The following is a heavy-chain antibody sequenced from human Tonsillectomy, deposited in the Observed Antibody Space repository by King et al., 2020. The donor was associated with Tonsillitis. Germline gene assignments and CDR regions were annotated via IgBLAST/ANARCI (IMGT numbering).Heavy chain of an antibody. J-gene: IGHJ6*02. CDR1: GFTFSRYA. V-gene: IGHV3-23*04. Sequence: VQLVESGGGLVQPGGSLRLSCAASGFTFSRYAMSWVRQAPGKGLEWVSAISGSGGSTYYADSVKGRFTISRDNSKNTLYLQMNSLRAEDTAVYYCAKNFDYYGEGQYGMAVWGQGTTVTVSS. CDR3: AKNFDYYGEGQYGMAV. D-gene: IGHD3-10*01. CDR2: ISGSGGST.